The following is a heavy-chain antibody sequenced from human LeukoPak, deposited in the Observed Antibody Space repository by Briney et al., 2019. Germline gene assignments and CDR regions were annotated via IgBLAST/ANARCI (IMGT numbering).Heavy chain of an antibody. CDR3: ARDPHWGAGYFDL. V-gene: IGHV3-7*01. D-gene: IGHD1-26*01. CDR1: RFILSSYC. J-gene: IGHJ4*02. Sequence: EGSLRLFCAASRFILSSYCMSSVSQAPGKGLEWVANIKHAGSEKYYVDSVKGRFTISVDSAKRSLYLQMNSLKDEDTALYYCARDPHWGAGYFDLSGQEALVTVSS. CDR2: IKHAGSEK.